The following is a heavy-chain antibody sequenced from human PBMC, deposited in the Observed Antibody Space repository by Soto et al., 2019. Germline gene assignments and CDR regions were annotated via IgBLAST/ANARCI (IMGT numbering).Heavy chain of an antibody. D-gene: IGHD2-21*01. J-gene: IGHJ3*02. CDR3: SRGHEFGGNSEAYDI. Sequence: GASVKVSCKASGGSFSTSSINWVRQAPGQRPEWMANILPIFGTADYAQKFQGRVTITADKSTNTAYLELRSLLSEDTAGYYCSRGHEFGGNSEAYDIWGQGTVVTVSS. CDR2: ILPIFGTA. CDR1: GGSFSTSS. V-gene: IGHV1-69*06.